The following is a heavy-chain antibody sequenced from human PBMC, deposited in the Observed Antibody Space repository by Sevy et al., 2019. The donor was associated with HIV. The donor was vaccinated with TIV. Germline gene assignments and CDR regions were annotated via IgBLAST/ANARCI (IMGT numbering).Heavy chain of an antibody. J-gene: IGHJ6*02. V-gene: IGHV3-30*18. CDR2: ISYDGSNK. CDR3: AKGLHSTTSNPGEYYYDYGMDV. D-gene: IGHD2-2*01. CDR1: GFTFSNYG. Sequence: GGSLRLSCAASGFTFSNYGMHWVRQAPGKGLEWVALISYDGSNKYYADSVKGRFTISRDNSKNTLYLQMSSLRAEDTAVYYCAKGLHSTTSNPGEYYYDYGMDVWGQGTTVTVSS.